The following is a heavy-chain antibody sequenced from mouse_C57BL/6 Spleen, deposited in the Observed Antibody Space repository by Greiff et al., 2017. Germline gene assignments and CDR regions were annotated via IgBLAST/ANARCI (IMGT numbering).Heavy chain of an antibody. D-gene: IGHD1-1*01. CDR2: ISPGSGGT. V-gene: IGHV1-54*01. CDR1: GYAFTDYL. CDR3: ARTVVVFDY. J-gene: IGHJ2*01. Sequence: QVQLQQSGAGLVRPGTSVKVSCKASGYAFTDYLIEWVQQRPGQGLEWIGVISPGSGGTNYNEKFKGKVTLTADKTSSTAYMQLSSLTSEDSAVYLCARTVVVFDYWGQGTTLTVSS.